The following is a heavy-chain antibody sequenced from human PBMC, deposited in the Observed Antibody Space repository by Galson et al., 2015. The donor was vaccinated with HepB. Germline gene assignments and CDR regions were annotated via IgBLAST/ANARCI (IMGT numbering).Heavy chain of an antibody. V-gene: IGHV3-30*04. CDR3: ARAAYDLLTGYYPSYPDF. Sequence: SLRLSCAASGFTFSSFAMNWVRQAPGKGLEWVAIILYDGSEKYYSDSVKGRFTVSRDNSKNTLYLQVNALRPEDTAVYYCARAAYDLLTGYYPSYPDFWGQGTLVTVSS. D-gene: IGHD3-9*01. J-gene: IGHJ4*02. CDR1: GFTFSSFA. CDR2: ILYDGSEK.